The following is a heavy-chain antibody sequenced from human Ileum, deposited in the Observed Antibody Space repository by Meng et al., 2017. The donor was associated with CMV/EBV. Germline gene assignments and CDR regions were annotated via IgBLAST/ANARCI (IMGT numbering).Heavy chain of an antibody. J-gene: IGHJ6*02. CDR3: ARVGVWYGMDV. Sequence: GESLKISCAASGFTLSRYWMAWVRQAPGQGLEWVATINEDGSERQYVDSVKGRFTISGDNAKNSLYLQMNSLRAEDTAVYYCARVGVWYGMDVWGHGTTVTVSS. D-gene: IGHD3-16*01. CDR2: INEDGSER. V-gene: IGHV3-7*01. CDR1: GFTLSRYW.